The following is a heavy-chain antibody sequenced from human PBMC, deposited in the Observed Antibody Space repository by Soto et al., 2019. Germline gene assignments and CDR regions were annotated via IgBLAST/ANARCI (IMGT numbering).Heavy chain of an antibody. J-gene: IGHJ4*02. CDR1: GVTLSSYA. D-gene: IGHD3-16*01. Sequence: PGRPLGLSCLASGVTLSSYAMTWVRQAPGKGLEWVSAISGGDGSPSYADSVKGRFTISRDNSKNTLYLHMNSLRADDTAAYYCAKWHTYNYDSLAFSGFDCWGQGTQVTVPS. CDR3: AKWHTYNYDSLAFSGFDC. V-gene: IGHV3-23*01. CDR2: ISGGDGSP.